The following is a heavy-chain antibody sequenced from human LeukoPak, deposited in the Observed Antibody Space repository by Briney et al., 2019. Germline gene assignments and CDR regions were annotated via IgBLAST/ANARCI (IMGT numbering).Heavy chain of an antibody. Sequence: PGGSLRLSCAASGFTFRNYWMSWVRQAPGKGMEWVANIDQGGDDKYYVDSVKGRFTISRDNAQNSHYLQLNSLRAEDTAIYYCARSRRGVAPAGLSRYYYYMDVWGKGTTVSVSS. CDR1: GFTFRNYW. D-gene: IGHD2-2*01. V-gene: IGHV3-7*01. CDR2: IDQGGDDK. J-gene: IGHJ6*03. CDR3: ARSRRGVAPAGLSRYYYYMDV.